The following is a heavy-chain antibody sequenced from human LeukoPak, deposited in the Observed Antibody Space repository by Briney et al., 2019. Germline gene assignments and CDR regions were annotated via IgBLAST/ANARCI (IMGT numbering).Heavy chain of an antibody. CDR1: GFTVSSNY. J-gene: IGHJ4*02. V-gene: IGHV3-66*01. Sequence: PGGSLRLSCAASGFTVSSNYMSWVRQAPGKGLEWVSVIYSGGSTYYADSVKGRFILSRDNSRNTLSLEMNSLRAEDTAVYYCARGMELFGISELSLTDYWGQGTLVTVSS. D-gene: IGHD3-16*02. CDR3: ARGMELFGISELSLTDY. CDR2: IYSGGST.